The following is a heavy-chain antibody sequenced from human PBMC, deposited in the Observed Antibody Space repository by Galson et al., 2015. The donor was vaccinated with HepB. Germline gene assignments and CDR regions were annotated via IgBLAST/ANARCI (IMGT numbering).Heavy chain of an antibody. CDR3: AGSRSSGRGASDI. J-gene: IGHJ3*02. D-gene: IGHD6-19*01. CDR2: ISSGSGTI. V-gene: IGHV3-48*02. CDR1: GFTFSSYS. Sequence: SLRLSCAASGFTFSSYSMNWVRQAPGKGLEWVSYISSGSGTIYYADSVKGRFTISRDNVKNSLYLQMDSLRDEDTAVYYCAGSRSSGRGASDIWGQGTMVTVSS.